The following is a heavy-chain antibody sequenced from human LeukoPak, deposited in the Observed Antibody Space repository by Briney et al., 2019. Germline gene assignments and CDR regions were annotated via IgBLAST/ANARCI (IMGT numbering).Heavy chain of an antibody. CDR2: IYTSGST. CDR1: GGSISGYY. D-gene: IGHD6-13*01. V-gene: IGHV4-4*07. J-gene: IGHJ4*02. Sequence: SETLSLTCTVSGGSISGYYWSWIRQPAGKGLEWIGRIYTSGSTNYNPSLKSRVTMSVDTSKNQFSLKLSSVTAADTAVYYCARGPYSSRHFDYWGQGTLVTVSS. CDR3: ARGPYSSRHFDY.